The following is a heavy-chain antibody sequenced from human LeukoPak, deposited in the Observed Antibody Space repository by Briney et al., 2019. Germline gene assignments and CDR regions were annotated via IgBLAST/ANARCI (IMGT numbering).Heavy chain of an antibody. D-gene: IGHD6-13*01. CDR2: IYYSGST. CDR1: GGSISSYY. V-gene: IGHV4-59*01. Sequence: PSETLSLTCTVSGGSISSYYWSWIRQPPGKGLEWIGYIYYSGSTNYNPSLKSRVTISVDTSKNQFSLKLSSVTAADTAVYYCARDYRSSSSGYYYYYGMDVWGQGTTVTVSS. CDR3: ARDYRSSSSGYYYYYGMDV. J-gene: IGHJ6*02.